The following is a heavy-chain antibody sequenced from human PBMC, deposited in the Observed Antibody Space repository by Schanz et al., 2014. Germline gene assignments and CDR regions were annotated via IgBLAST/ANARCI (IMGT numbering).Heavy chain of an antibody. CDR1: GFTFDDYA. J-gene: IGHJ3*02. D-gene: IGHD4-17*01. CDR2: ISWNSGSI. V-gene: IGHV3-9*01. CDR3: GKDPHKDYGGKPQTLDM. Sequence: EVQLVESGGGLVQPGRSLRLSCAASGFTFDDYAMHWVRQAPGKGLEWVSGISWNSGSIGYADSVKGRFTISRDDAKNSLXXQMNSLRAEDTALYYCGKDPHKDYGGKPQTLDMWGQGTMVTVSS.